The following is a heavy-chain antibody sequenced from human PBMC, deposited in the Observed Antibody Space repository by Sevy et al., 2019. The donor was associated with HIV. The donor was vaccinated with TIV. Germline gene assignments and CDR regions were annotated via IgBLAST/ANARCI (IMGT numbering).Heavy chain of an antibody. Sequence: SETLSLTCAVSGDSISRSTFYWGWIRQPPGKGLEWIGNFYYSGTTYSNPSLESRVTMSIDTSNNQFSLNLSSVIAADTALYYCARTYFGSESYSAFDIWGQGTMVTVSS. J-gene: IGHJ3*02. CDR3: ARTYFGSESYSAFDI. CDR1: GDSISRSTFY. V-gene: IGHV4-39*01. CDR2: FYYSGTT. D-gene: IGHD3-10*01.